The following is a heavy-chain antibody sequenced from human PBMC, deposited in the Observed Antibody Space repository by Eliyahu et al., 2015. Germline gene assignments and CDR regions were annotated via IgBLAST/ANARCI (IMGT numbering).Heavy chain of an antibody. CDR3: CRYCSSTSCYGTNYYYYGMDV. Sequence: EVQLVESGGGLVKPGGSLRLSCAASGFTFSSYSXXWVRQAPGKGLGWVSSISSSSSYIYYADSVKGRFTISRDNAKNSLYLQMNSLRAEDTAVYYCCRYCSSTSCYGTNYYYYGMDVWGQGTTVTVSS. V-gene: IGHV3-21*01. CDR2: ISSSSSYI. D-gene: IGHD2-2*01. CDR1: GFTFSSYS. J-gene: IGHJ6*02.